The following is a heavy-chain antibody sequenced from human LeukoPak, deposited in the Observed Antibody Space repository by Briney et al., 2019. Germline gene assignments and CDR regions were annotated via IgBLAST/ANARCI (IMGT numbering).Heavy chain of an antibody. J-gene: IGHJ4*02. CDR1: GFTFSSHA. V-gene: IGHV3-23*01. D-gene: IGHD6-19*01. CDR3: AKTTAGYSSGRYPGWPVDY. Sequence: GGSLRLSCAASGFTFSSHAIYWVRQAPGKGLEWVSGISGSGGDTYFADSVKGRFTISRDNSKNTVFLQMDSLRAEDTAVYYCAKTTAGYSSGRYPGWPVDYWGQGTLVTVSS. CDR2: ISGSGGDT.